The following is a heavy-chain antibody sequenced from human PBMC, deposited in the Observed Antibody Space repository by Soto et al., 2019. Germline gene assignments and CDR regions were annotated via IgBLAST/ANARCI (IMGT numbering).Heavy chain of an antibody. CDR1: GYNFTSYG. CDR3: ARDLYYSSGRYFDHDAFDI. Sequence: QVQLVQSGADVKKPGASVTVSCKASGYNFTSYGISWLRQAPVQGLEWMGWISPHNDRTKYARRFQDRVTMTTETPTSTVYMELGSLRSDDTAVYYCARDLYYSSGRYFDHDAFDIWGQGTVVTVSS. CDR2: ISPHNDRT. J-gene: IGHJ3*02. V-gene: IGHV1-18*01. D-gene: IGHD6-19*01.